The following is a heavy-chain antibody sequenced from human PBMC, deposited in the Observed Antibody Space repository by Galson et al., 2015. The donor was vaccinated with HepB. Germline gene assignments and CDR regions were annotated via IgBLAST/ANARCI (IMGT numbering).Heavy chain of an antibody. Sequence: SVKVSCKASGYTFTSYYMHWVRQAPGQGLEWMGWISAYNGNTNYAQKLQGRVTMTTDTSTSTAYMELRSLRSDDTAVYYCARVRIAADGMDVWGQGTTVTVSS. J-gene: IGHJ6*02. V-gene: IGHV1-18*04. D-gene: IGHD6-6*01. CDR2: ISAYNGNT. CDR1: GYTFTSYY. CDR3: ARVRIAADGMDV.